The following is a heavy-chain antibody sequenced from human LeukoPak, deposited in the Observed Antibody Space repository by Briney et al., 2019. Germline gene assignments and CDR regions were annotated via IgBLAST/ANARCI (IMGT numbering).Heavy chain of an antibody. Sequence: GGSLRLSCAASGFTVSSNYMSWVRQAPGKGLEWVSVIYSGGTTYYADSVKGRFTISRDNSRETLYLQMNSLRVNDTAVYYCATQSSSFNYWGQGTLVTVSS. CDR1: GFTVSSNY. V-gene: IGHV3-53*01. J-gene: IGHJ4*02. CDR3: ATQSSSFNY. CDR2: IYSGGTT. D-gene: IGHD2-2*01.